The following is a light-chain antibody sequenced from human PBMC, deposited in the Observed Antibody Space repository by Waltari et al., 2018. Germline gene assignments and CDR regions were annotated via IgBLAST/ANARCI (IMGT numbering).Light chain of an antibody. V-gene: IGKV1-5*03. CDR2: KAS. J-gene: IGKJ3*01. Sequence: DIQMTQSPSTLSASVGDRVTITCRASQSISSWLAWYQQKPGKAPKLLIYKASSLESGVPSRFSGSGSGTEFTLTISSLQPDDFARYYCQHYNSPITFGPGTKVDIK. CDR1: QSISSW. CDR3: QHYNSPIT.